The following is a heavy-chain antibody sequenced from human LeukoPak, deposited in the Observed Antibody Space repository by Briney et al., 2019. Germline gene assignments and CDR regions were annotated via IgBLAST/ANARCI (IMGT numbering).Heavy chain of an antibody. CDR3: ARHLDGYNYYYYYYMDV. Sequence: SETLSLTCTVSGGSFRSSGYYWGWIRQPPGKWLEWIGSIYYSGSTYYNPSLKSRVTISVDTSKNQFSLKLSSVTAADTAVYYCARHLDGYNYYYYYYMDVWGKGTTVTVSS. V-gene: IGHV4-39*01. CDR1: GGSFRSSGYY. CDR2: IYYSGST. D-gene: IGHD5-24*01. J-gene: IGHJ6*03.